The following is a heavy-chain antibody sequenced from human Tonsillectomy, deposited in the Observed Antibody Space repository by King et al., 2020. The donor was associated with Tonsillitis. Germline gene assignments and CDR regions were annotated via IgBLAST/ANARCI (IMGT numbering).Heavy chain of an antibody. CDR1: GFTFSNYW. CDR3: TTFWSGYFDY. V-gene: IGHV3-7*01. Sequence: QLVQSGGGLVQPGGSLRLSCAASGFTFSNYWMSWVRQAPGKGLEGVANIDQDGSEKFYVDSVKGRFTISRDNAKNSLYLQMNSLRAEDTAVYFCTTFWSGYFDYWGQGTLVTVSS. D-gene: IGHD3-3*01. J-gene: IGHJ4*02. CDR2: IDQDGSEK.